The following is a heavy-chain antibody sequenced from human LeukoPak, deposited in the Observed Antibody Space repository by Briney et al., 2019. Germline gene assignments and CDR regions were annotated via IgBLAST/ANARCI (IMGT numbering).Heavy chain of an antibody. J-gene: IGHJ4*02. V-gene: IGHV4-39*01. D-gene: IGHD6-19*01. CDR2: IYYSGST. Sequence: SETLSLTCTVSGGSISSSSYYWGWIRQPPGKGLEWNGSIYYSGSTYYNPSLKSRVTISVDTSKNQFSLKLSSVTAADTAVYYCARRAVAGVDYFDYWGQGTIVSCSS. CDR1: GGSISSSSYY. CDR3: ARRAVAGVDYFDY.